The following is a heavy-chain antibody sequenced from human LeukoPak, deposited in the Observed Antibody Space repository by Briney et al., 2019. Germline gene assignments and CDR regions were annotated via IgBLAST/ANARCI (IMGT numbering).Heavy chain of an antibody. Sequence: ASVKVSCKAFGYTFTSYGISWVRQAPGQGLEWMGWISAYNGNTNYAQKLQGRVTMTTDTSTSTAYMELRSLRSDDTAVYYCARDLYDSSGYYPYPVDYWGQGTLVTVSS. CDR1: GYTFTSYG. CDR2: ISAYNGNT. CDR3: ARDLYDSSGYYPYPVDY. V-gene: IGHV1-18*01. J-gene: IGHJ4*02. D-gene: IGHD3-22*01.